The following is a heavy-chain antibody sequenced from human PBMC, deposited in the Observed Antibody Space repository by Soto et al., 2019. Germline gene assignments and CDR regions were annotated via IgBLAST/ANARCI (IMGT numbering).Heavy chain of an antibody. J-gene: IGHJ4*02. Sequence: GPTLVNPTQTLTLTRTFSGFSLSTSGAGVGWIRQPPPKALEWLAVVYWDDDKRYSPSLKSRLTITKDTSKNQVVLKMTNMDAVDTATYYCAYRLCAGWLTGSYYDYWGPGTLVTVSS. CDR1: GFSLSTSGAG. D-gene: IGHD7-27*01. V-gene: IGHV2-5*02. CDR3: AYRLCAGWLTGSYYDY. CDR2: VYWDDDK.